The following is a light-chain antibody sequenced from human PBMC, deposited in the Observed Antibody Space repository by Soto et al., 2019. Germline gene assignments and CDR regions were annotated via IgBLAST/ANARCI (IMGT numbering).Light chain of an antibody. CDR3: SSYTNSGTRV. CDR1: SSDVGGYNY. J-gene: IGLJ3*02. Sequence: QSALTQPASVSGSPGQSIAISCTGTSSDVGGYNYVSWYQQHPGKAPKLMIYDVNNRPSGVSTRFSGSKSGNTASLTISGLQAEDEADYYCSSYTNSGTRVFGGGTKVTVL. CDR2: DVN. V-gene: IGLV2-14*01.